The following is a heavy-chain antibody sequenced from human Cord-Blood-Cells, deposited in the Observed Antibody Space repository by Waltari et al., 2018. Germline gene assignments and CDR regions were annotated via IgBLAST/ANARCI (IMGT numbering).Heavy chain of an antibody. CDR1: GFTFSSYG. CDR3: AKDEGGGSSVDY. Sequence: QVQLVESGGGVVQPGRSLRLSCAASGFTFSSYGMHWVRQAPGKGLDWVAVISYDGSNKYYADSVKGRFTISRDNSKNTLYLQMNSLRAEDTAVYYCAKDEGGGSSVDYWGQGTLVTVSS. J-gene: IGHJ4*02. D-gene: IGHD6-6*01. CDR2: ISYDGSNK. V-gene: IGHV3-30*18.